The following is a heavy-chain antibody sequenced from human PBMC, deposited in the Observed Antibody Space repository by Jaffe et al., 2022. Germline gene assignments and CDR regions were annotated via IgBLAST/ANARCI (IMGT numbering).Heavy chain of an antibody. Sequence: EVQLVESGGGLVQPGGSLRLSCAASGFTFSSYEMNWVRQAPGKGLEWVSYISSSGSTIYYADSVKGRFTISRDNAKNSLYLQMNSLRAEDTAVYYCARGPSIVGATQSDAFDIWGQGTMVTVSS. V-gene: IGHV3-48*03. CDR1: GFTFSSYE. J-gene: IGHJ3*02. CDR3: ARGPSIVGATQSDAFDI. D-gene: IGHD1-26*01. CDR2: ISSSGSTI.